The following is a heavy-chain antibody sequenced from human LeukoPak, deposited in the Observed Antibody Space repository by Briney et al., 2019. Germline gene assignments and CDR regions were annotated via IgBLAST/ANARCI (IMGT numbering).Heavy chain of an antibody. CDR1: GDSISNYY. Sequence: PSETLSLTCTVSGDSISNYYWSWIRQPPGKGLERIGYFYYSGSTNYNPSLKSRVTISADTSKNQFSLKLSSVTAADTAVYYCARRAKNQWELHAFDIWGQGTMVTVSS. D-gene: IGHD1-26*01. J-gene: IGHJ3*02. CDR2: FYYSGST. CDR3: ARRAKNQWELHAFDI. V-gene: IGHV4-59*01.